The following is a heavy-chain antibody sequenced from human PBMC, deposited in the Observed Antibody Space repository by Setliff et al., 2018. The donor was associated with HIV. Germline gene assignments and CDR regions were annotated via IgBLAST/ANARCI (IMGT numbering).Heavy chain of an antibody. J-gene: IGHJ4*02. Sequence: GSGYFFLDSWIGWVRRMPGKGLEWVAIIYPGDSETRYSPSFEGQVTTSVDRSINTAYLQWSSLKASDTAIYYCTRRRRAPGTESLEAYWGQGTLVTVSS. V-gene: IGHV5-51*01. CDR1: GYFFLDSW. CDR3: TRRRRAPGTESLEAY. CDR2: IYPGDSET. D-gene: IGHD1-26*01.